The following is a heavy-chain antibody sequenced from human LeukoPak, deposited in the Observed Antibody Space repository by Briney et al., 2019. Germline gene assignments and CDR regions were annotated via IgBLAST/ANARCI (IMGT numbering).Heavy chain of an antibody. Sequence: PSGTLSLTCTVSGYSISSGYYWGWIQQPPGKGLEWIGSIYHSGSTYYNPSLKSRVTISVDTSKNQFSLKLSSVTAADTAVYYCARVVVVAATVNFQHWGQGTLVTVSS. D-gene: IGHD2-15*01. CDR1: GYSISSGYY. V-gene: IGHV4-38-2*02. J-gene: IGHJ1*01. CDR3: ARVVVVAATVNFQH. CDR2: IYHSGST.